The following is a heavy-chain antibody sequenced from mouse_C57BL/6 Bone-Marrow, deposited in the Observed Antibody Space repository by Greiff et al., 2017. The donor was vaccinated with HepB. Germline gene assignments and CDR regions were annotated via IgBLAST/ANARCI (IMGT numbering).Heavy chain of an antibody. CDR2: IDPENGDT. CDR1: GFNIKDDY. CDR3: TSYYYGSSAGFAY. J-gene: IGHJ3*01. D-gene: IGHD1-1*01. Sequence: VQLQHSGAELVRPGASVKLSCTASGFNIKDDYMHWVKQRPEQGLEWIGWIDPENGDTEYASKFQGKATITADTSSNTAYLQLSSLTSEDTAVYYCTSYYYGSSAGFAYWGQGTLVTVSA. V-gene: IGHV14-4*01.